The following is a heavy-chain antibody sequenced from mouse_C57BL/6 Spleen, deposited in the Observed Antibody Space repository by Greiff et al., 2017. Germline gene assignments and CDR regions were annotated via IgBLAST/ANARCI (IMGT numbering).Heavy chain of an antibody. D-gene: IGHD2-1*01. CDR3: AMWGNYEDYAMDY. Sequence: QVQLQQPGAELVRPGSSVKLSCKASGYTFTSYWMHWVKQRPIQGLEGIGNIDPSDSETHYNQTFKNKATLTVDKSSSTAYMQLSSLTSEDSAVYCCAMWGNYEDYAMDYWGQGTSVTVSS. J-gene: IGHJ4*01. V-gene: IGHV1-52*01. CDR2: IDPSDSET. CDR1: GYTFTSYW.